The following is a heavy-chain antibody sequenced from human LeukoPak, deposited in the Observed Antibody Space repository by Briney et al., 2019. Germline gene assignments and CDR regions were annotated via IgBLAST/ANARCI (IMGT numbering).Heavy chain of an antibody. CDR1: GGSISSYY. Sequence: SETLSLTCTVSGGSISSYYWSWIRQPPGKGLEWIGYIYYSGSTNYNPSLKSRVTISVDTSKNQFSLKLSSVTAADTAVYYCARSYSSSWGTYYYYYYMDVWGKGTTVTVSS. D-gene: IGHD6-13*01. CDR2: IYYSGST. CDR3: ARSYSSSWGTYYYYYYMDV. V-gene: IGHV4-59*01. J-gene: IGHJ6*03.